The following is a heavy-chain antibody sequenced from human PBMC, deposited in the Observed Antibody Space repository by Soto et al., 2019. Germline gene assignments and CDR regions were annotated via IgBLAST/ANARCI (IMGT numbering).Heavy chain of an antibody. Sequence: ASVKVSCKASGYTFASYAMHWVRQAPGQRLEWMGWINAGNGNTKYSQKFQGRVTITRDTSASTAYMELSSLRSEDTAVYYCARGGSLYWYFDLWGRGTLVTVSS. J-gene: IGHJ2*01. CDR2: INAGNGNT. CDR1: GYTFASYA. CDR3: ARGGSLYWYFDL. V-gene: IGHV1-3*01. D-gene: IGHD1-26*01.